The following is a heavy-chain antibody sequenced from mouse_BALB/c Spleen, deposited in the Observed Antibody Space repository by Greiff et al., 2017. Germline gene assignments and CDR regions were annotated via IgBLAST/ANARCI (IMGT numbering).Heavy chain of an antibody. D-gene: IGHD1-1*01. J-gene: IGHJ3*01. CDR1: GDSITSGY. V-gene: IGHV3-8*02. CDR2: ISYSGST. Sequence: EVQLQESGPSLVKPSQTLSLTCSVTGDSITSGYWNWIRKFPGNKLEYMGYISYSGSTYYNPSLKSRISITRDTSKNQYYLQLNSVTTEDTATYYCARDYGSSYPAWFAYWGQGTLVTVSA. CDR3: ARDYGSSYPAWFAY.